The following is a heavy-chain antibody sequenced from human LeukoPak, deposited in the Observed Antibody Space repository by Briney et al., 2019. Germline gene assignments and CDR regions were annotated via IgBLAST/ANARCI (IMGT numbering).Heavy chain of an antibody. CDR2: ISAYNGNA. CDR3: AIFSVEMATIDAFDI. J-gene: IGHJ3*02. V-gene: IGHV1-18*01. CDR1: GYTFTSYG. D-gene: IGHD5-24*01. Sequence: ASVKVSCKASGYTFTSYGISWVRQAPGQGLEWMGWISAYNGNANYAQKFQGRVTITTDESTSTAYMELSSLRSEDTAVYYCAIFSVEMATIDAFDIWGQGTMVTVSS.